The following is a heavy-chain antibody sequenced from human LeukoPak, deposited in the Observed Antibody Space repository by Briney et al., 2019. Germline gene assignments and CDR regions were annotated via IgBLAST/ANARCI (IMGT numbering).Heavy chain of an antibody. CDR2: ISYDGSNK. Sequence: PGRSLRLSCAASGFTFSSYGMHWVRQAPGKGLEWVAVISYDGSNKYYADSVKGRFTISRDNSKNTLYLQMNSLRAEDTAVYYCAEQVGTGLSPDYWGQGTLVTVSS. J-gene: IGHJ4*02. D-gene: IGHD1-26*01. CDR1: GFTFSSYG. CDR3: AEQVGTGLSPDY. V-gene: IGHV3-30*03.